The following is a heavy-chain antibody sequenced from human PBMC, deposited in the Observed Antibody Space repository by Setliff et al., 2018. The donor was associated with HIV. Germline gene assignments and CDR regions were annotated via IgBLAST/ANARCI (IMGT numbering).Heavy chain of an antibody. Sequence: ASVKVSCKASGGTFSSYAISWVRQAPGQGLEWMGGINPHSGGTNYAQKFQGRVTMTRDTSTSTAYMELRSLRSDDTAVYYCARSRYDSGGYPDAFDIWGQGTMVTVS. CDR2: INPHSGGT. V-gene: IGHV1-2*02. J-gene: IGHJ3*02. CDR1: GGTFSSYA. D-gene: IGHD3-22*01. CDR3: ARSRYDSGGYPDAFDI.